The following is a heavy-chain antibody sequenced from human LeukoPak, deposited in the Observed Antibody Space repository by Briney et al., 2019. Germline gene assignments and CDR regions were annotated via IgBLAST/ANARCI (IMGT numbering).Heavy chain of an antibody. J-gene: IGHJ5*02. CDR2: IYPGDSDT. D-gene: IGHD1-26*01. CDR1: GYSFTSYW. V-gene: IGHV5-51*01. Sequence: GESLKISCKASGYSFTSYWIGWVRQMPGKGLEWMGIIYPGDSDTRYSPSFQGQVTISADKSISTAYLQWSSLKASDTAMYFRARHGSPGGSSLGWFDPWGQGTLVTVSS. CDR3: ARHGSPGGSSLGWFDP.